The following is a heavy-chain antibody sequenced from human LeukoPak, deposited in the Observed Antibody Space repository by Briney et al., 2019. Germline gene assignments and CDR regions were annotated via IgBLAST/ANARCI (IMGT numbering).Heavy chain of an antibody. CDR3: ARESDILTGYYHIDY. D-gene: IGHD3-9*01. CDR2: IYYSGST. Sequence: PSETLSLTCTVSGGSISSGDYYWSWIRQPPGKGLEWIGYIYYSGSTYYNPSLKSRVTISVDTSKNQFSLKLSPVTAADTAVYYCARESDILTGYYHIDYWGQGTLVTVSS. CDR1: GGSISSGDYY. J-gene: IGHJ4*02. V-gene: IGHV4-30-4*01.